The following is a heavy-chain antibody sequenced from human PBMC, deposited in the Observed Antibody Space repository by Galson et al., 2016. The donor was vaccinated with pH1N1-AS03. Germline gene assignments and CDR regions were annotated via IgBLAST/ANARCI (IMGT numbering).Heavy chain of an antibody. D-gene: IGHD2-8*01. CDR1: GYIFTGFY. V-gene: IGHV1-2*04. Sequence: SVKVSCKASGYIFTGFYVHWVRQAPGQGLEWMGWINTDSGVTNYAQKLEAWVTMTRDTSVSTAYMELYGLKSDDTAVYYCARDTRGPCTCATCPTTYYFGMDVWGQGTTVIVSS. CDR3: ARDTRGPCTCATCPTTYYFGMDV. CDR2: INTDSGVT. J-gene: IGHJ6*02.